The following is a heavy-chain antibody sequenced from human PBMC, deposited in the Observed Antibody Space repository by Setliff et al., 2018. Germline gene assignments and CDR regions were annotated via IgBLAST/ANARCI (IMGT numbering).Heavy chain of an antibody. J-gene: IGHJ3*02. CDR2: INPSSGRT. V-gene: IGHV1-46*01. CDR1: GYTFTSHY. D-gene: IGHD3-22*01. CDR3: ARDVFPYHYEGAFDI. Sequence: ASVKVSCKASGYTFTSHYMHWVRQAPGLGLEWMGTINPSSGRTSYAQKFQGRVAMTRDTSSSTVYMDMSSLRSEDTAVYYCARDVFPYHYEGAFDIWGQGTMVTVSS.